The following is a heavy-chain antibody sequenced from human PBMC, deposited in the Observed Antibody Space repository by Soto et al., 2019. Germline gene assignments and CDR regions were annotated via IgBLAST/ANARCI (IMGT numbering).Heavy chain of an antibody. D-gene: IGHD3-3*01. J-gene: IGHJ5*02. CDR1: GGSFSGYD. CDR2: INHSGST. CDR3: ARGLALTIFGAVPTPNWFEP. Sequence: PPETLSLTCTFYGGSFSGYDGSWIRQAPGKGLEWIGEINHSGSTNYNPSLKSRVAISVDTSKNQFSLKLNSVTAADTAVFYCARGLALTIFGAVPTPNWFEPWGQGTLVTVSS. V-gene: IGHV4-34*01.